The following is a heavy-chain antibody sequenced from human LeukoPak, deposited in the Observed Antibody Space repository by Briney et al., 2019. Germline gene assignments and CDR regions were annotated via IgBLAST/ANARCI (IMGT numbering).Heavy chain of an antibody. D-gene: IGHD3-22*01. Sequence: NPGGSLRLSCAASGFTFSRYSMNWVRQAPGKGLEWVSSIRSSSSYIYYTDSVKGRFTISRDNAKNSLYLQMNSLRAEDTAVYYCARGPPLDYYDITWFDPWGQGTLVTVSS. J-gene: IGHJ5*02. CDR3: ARGPPLDYYDITWFDP. CDR1: GFTFSRYS. CDR2: IRSSSSYI. V-gene: IGHV3-21*01.